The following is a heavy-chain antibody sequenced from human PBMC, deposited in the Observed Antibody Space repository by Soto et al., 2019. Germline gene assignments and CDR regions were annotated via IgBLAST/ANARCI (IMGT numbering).Heavy chain of an antibody. V-gene: IGHV5-51*01. CDR3: ARHEQFYYYYYGMDV. Sequence: GESLKISCKASGYSFTTYWIAWVRQMPGKGLEWMGIINPGDSDIRYSPSFQGQVTISADNSISTAYLQWSSLKASDTAMYYCARHEQFYYYYYGMDVWGQGTLVTVSS. CDR1: GYSFTTYW. D-gene: IGHD4-4*01. CDR2: INPGDSDI. J-gene: IGHJ6*02.